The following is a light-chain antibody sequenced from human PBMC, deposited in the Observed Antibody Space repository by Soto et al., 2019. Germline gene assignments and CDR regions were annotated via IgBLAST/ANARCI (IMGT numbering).Light chain of an antibody. J-gene: IGKJ2*01. V-gene: IGKV3-20*01. CDR1: QSVSSSY. CDR3: QRYGSSPLYT. CDR2: GAS. Sequence: EVLLTQSPATLSVSPGERVTLSCRASQSVSSSYLGWYQQKPGQAPRLLIYGASSRATGIPDRFSGSGSGTDFTLTISRLEPEDFAVYYCQRYGSSPLYTFGQGTKLEIK.